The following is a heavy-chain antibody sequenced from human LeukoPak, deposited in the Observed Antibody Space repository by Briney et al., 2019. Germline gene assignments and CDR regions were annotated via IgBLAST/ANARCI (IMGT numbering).Heavy chain of an antibody. Sequence: ASVKVSRTASGYTFTGHFMHWVRQAPGQGLEWMGWIEPKSGGTHYGHKFQGRVTMTRDTSMSTAYMELSRLKADDTAVYCCAREMGVVPTAIPTVDSWGQGTLVTVSS. CDR1: GYTFTGHF. D-gene: IGHD2-2*02. CDR3: AREMGVVPTAIPTVDS. V-gene: IGHV1-2*02. CDR2: IEPKSGGT. J-gene: IGHJ4*02.